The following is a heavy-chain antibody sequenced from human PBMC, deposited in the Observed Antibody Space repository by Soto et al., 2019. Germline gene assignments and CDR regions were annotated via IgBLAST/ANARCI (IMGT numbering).Heavy chain of an antibody. CDR3: AKDQAAAGFFDY. Sequence: GRSLRLSCAASGFTFSSYAMSWVRQAPGKGLEWVSAISGSGGSTYYADSVKGRFTISRDDSKNTLYLQMNSLRAEDTAVYYCAKDQAAAGFFDYWGQGTLVTVSS. D-gene: IGHD6-13*01. CDR2: ISGSGGST. V-gene: IGHV3-23*01. CDR1: GFTFSSYA. J-gene: IGHJ4*02.